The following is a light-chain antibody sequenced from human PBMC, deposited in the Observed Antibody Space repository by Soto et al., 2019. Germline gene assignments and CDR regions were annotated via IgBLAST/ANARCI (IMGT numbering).Light chain of an antibody. CDR1: SSNIENND. CDR3: SAWDDSLSGV. V-gene: IGLV1-47*01. CDR2: RNN. Sequence: QSVLTQPPSASGTPGRRVTISCSGSSSNIENNDVHWYQHLPGMAPKLLIYRNNQRPSGVPDRFSASKSGTSASLAISGLRSEDEADYYCSAWDDSLSGVFGGGTKLTVL. J-gene: IGLJ3*02.